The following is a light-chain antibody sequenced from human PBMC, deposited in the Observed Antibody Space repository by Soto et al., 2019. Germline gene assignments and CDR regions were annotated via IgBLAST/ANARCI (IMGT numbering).Light chain of an antibody. Sequence: DIQMTQSPSTLSASIGDRVTITCRASQSISTWLAWYQQKSGKAPKLLIYKASTLESGVPSRFSGSGSGTDFTLTISSLQPDDLATYYCQQYNVFPITFGQGTRLEIK. CDR1: QSISTW. J-gene: IGKJ5*01. V-gene: IGKV1-5*03. CDR2: KAS. CDR3: QQYNVFPIT.